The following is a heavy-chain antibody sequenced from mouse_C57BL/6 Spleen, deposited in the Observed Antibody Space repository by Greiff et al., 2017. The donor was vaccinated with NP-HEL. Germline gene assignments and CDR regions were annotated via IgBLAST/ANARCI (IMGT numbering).Heavy chain of an antibody. CDR2: IDPDDGDT. J-gene: IGHJ4*01. CDR3: TTTLRMDY. V-gene: IGHV14-4*01. CDR1: GFNFKDDY. D-gene: IGHD1-1*01. Sequence: VQLQQSGAELVRPGASVKLSCTASGFNFKDDYMHWVKQRPEQGLEWIGWIDPDDGDTEYASKVPGKATITADTSSNTAYLQLSSLTSEDAAVYYCTTTLRMDYWGQGTSVTVSS.